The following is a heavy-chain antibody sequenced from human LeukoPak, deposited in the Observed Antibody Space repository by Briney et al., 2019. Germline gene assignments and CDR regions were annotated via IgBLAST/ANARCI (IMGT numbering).Heavy chain of an antibody. D-gene: IGHD3-9*01. V-gene: IGHV4-61*02. CDR3: ARELRYFDRLGFDY. CDR1: GGSISSGSYY. Sequence: SETLSLTCTVSGGSISSGSYYWSWIRQPAGKGLEWIGRIYTSASTNYNPSLKSRVTISVDTSKNQFSLKLSSVTAADTAVYYCARELRYFDRLGFDYWGQGTLVTVSS. CDR2: IYTSAST. J-gene: IGHJ4*02.